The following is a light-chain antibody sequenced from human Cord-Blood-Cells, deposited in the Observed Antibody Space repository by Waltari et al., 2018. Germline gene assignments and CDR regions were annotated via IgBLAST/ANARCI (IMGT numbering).Light chain of an antibody. J-gene: IGLJ3*02. CDR3: QAYDSSLSGWV. CDR1: SSNIGAGYD. CDR2: GNS. V-gene: IGLV1-40*01. Sequence: QSVLTQPPSVSGAPGQRVTISCTGSSSNIGAGYDVHWYQQLPGTAPKLLIYGNSNRPSGVPDLFSGSKSGTSASLASIGLQAEDEADYYCQAYDSSLSGWVFGGGTKLTVL.